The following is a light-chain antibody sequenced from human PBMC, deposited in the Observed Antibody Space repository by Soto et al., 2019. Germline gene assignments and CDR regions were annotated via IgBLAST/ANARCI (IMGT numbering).Light chain of an antibody. Sequence: VVWTSSPITVSQTRRARATXSCRASKSFSRSYLAWYQQKPGQAPRLLIYGASSRATGIPDRFSGSGSGTDFTLTISRLEPEDFGVYYCQQYARYSRAFAQRTKADVK. V-gene: IGKV3-20*01. J-gene: IGKJ1*01. CDR1: KSFSRSY. CDR3: QQYARYSRA. CDR2: GAS.